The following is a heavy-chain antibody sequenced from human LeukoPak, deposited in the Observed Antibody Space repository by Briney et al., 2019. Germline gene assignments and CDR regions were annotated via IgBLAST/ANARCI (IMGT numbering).Heavy chain of an antibody. V-gene: IGHV5-51*01. J-gene: IGHJ6*02. CDR3: ARSADSSGYYYVGSYYYYGMDV. CDR2: IYPGDSDT. Sequence: GESLKISCKGSGYSFTSYWIGWVRQMPGKGLEWMGIIYPGDSDTRYSPSFQGQVTISADKSISTAYLQWSSLKASDTAKYYCARSADSSGYYYVGSYYYYGMDVWGQGTTVTVSS. D-gene: IGHD3-22*01. CDR1: GYSFTSYW.